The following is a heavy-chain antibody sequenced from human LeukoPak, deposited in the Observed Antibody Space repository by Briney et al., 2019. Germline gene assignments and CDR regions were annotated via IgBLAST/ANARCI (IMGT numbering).Heavy chain of an antibody. CDR3: AKDMGGYSYGSPFDY. J-gene: IGHJ4*02. Sequence: GGSLRLSCAASGFTFDDYAMHWVRQAPGKGLEWVSGISWNSGSIGYADSVKGRFTISRDNAKNSLYLQMNSLRAEDTALYYCAKDMGGYSYGSPFDYWGQGTLLTVSS. D-gene: IGHD5-18*01. CDR2: ISWNSGSI. V-gene: IGHV3-9*01. CDR1: GFTFDDYA.